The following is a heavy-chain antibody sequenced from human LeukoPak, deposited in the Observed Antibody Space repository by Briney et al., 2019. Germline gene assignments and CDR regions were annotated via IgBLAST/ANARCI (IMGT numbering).Heavy chain of an antibody. CDR2: IYPGDSDT. Sequence: GESLKSSSEASGYSFTTYWSGWGRARPGKRVEWVGIIYPGDSDTRYSPCFQGHVTISADQSIRPAYLQSTSRKATDTGMYYRARRQTGINYYFDYWGQGAPVTVSS. CDR3: ARRQTGINYYFDY. CDR1: GYSFTTYW. J-gene: IGHJ4*02. D-gene: IGHD1-1*01. V-gene: IGHV5-51*01.